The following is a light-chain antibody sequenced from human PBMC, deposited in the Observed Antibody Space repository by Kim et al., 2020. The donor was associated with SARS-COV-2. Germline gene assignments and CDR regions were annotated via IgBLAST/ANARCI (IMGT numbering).Light chain of an antibody. J-gene: IGKJ2*01. CDR2: AAS. V-gene: IGKV1-39*01. Sequence: SASGGDKVTITCRARQSISNFLNWYQHRPGKAPKLLMLAASRLQSGVPSRFTGSGSGTDFTLTISSLQPEDFATYFCQQSYTTPRTLGQGNKLEIK. CDR1: QSISNF. CDR3: QQSYTTPRT.